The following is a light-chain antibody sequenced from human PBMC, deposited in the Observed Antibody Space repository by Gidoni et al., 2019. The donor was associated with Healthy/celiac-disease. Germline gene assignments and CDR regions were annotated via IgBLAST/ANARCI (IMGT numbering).Light chain of an antibody. Sequence: DIVMTQSPDSLAVSLGERATINCKSSQSVLYSSNNKNYLAWYQQKPGQPPKLLIYWASTRESGVPDRVSGSGSGTDFTLTISSLQAEDVAVYYCQQYYSTLPTFGQGTRLEIK. CDR2: WAS. CDR3: QQYYSTLPT. V-gene: IGKV4-1*01. J-gene: IGKJ5*01. CDR1: QSVLYSSNNKNY.